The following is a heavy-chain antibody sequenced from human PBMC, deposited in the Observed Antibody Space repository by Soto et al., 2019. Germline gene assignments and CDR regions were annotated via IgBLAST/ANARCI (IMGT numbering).Heavy chain of an antibody. Sequence: LSLTCGVSGDSITTYKWWTWVRQTPGRGLEWIGEIYDSGNTRYNPSLKSRVTISKDTSKNQLSLKLNSVTVADTAVYYCATCQLGEYYYAMDMWGQGTTVTVSS. D-gene: IGHD7-27*01. CDR3: ATCQLGEYYYAMDM. CDR2: IYDSGNT. CDR1: GDSITTYKW. V-gene: IGHV4-4*02. J-gene: IGHJ6*01.